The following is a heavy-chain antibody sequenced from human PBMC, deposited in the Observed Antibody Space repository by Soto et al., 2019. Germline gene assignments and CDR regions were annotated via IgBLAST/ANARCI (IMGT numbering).Heavy chain of an antibody. V-gene: IGHV4-4*02. CDR2: IYHSGST. CDR1: GGSISSSNW. Sequence: QVQLQESGPGLVKPSGTLSLTCAVSGGSISSSNWWSWVRQPPGKGLEWIGEIYHSGSTNYNPSLKSRVTISVDKSRNQSPLKLSSVTAADTAVYYCARAPAGSYYRGWFDPWGQGTLVTVSS. J-gene: IGHJ5*02. CDR3: ARAPAGSYYRGWFDP. D-gene: IGHD3-10*01.